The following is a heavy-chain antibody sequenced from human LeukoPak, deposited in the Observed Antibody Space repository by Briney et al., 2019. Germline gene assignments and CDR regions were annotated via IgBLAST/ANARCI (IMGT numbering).Heavy chain of an antibody. Sequence: GGSLRLSCAASGFTFSSYWMSWVRQAPGKGLEWVANIKQDGSEKYYVDSVKGRFTISRDNAKNSLYLQMNSLRAEDTAVYYCAREGYCSSTSCATPYYYYGMDVWGQGTTVTVSS. V-gene: IGHV3-7*01. CDR1: GFTFSSYW. CDR3: AREGYCSSTSCATPYYYYGMDV. CDR2: IKQDGSEK. D-gene: IGHD2-2*01. J-gene: IGHJ6*02.